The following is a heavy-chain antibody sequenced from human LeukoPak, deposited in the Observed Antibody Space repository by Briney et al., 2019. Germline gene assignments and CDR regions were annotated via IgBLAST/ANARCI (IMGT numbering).Heavy chain of an antibody. Sequence: GGSLRLSCAASGFTFSDYDMHWVRQVTGKGLEWVSSLHAAGDAHYSVSVRGRFIISREGSKTSFYLQMNSLRAEDSAMYYCSRGGQRAGYAFDIWGQGTMVTVSS. CDR2: LHAAGDA. V-gene: IGHV3-13*01. CDR1: GFTFSDYD. CDR3: SRGGQRAGYAFDI. J-gene: IGHJ3*02.